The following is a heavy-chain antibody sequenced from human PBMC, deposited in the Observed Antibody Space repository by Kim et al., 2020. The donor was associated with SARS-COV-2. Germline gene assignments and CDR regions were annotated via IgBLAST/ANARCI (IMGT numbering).Heavy chain of an antibody. CDR3: ATLDTAMSKPGDAFDI. Sequence: GGSLRLSCVASGFTFKTYWMSWVRQAPGKGLEWVANINQDGSEKYHVDSVKGRFTISRDNAKNSLYLQMNSLRAEDSVVYYCATLDTAMSKPGDAFDIWGQGTVVTVSS. CDR2: INQDGSEK. D-gene: IGHD5-18*01. CDR1: GFTFKTYW. J-gene: IGHJ3*02. V-gene: IGHV3-7*01.